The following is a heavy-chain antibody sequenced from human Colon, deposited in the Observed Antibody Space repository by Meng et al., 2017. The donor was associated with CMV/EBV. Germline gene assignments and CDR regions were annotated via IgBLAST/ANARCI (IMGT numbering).Heavy chain of an antibody. CDR1: GVTLSNYN. J-gene: IGHJ4*02. CDR3: ARDLRQGDWRFHYFDS. Sequence: GESLKISCAASGVTLSNYNMNWVRQAPGKGLEWVSSIGSSSSRSYMYYADSVKGRFTISRDNAKNSLYLQMNSLRAEDTAVYYCARDLRQGDWRFHYFDSWGQGTLVTVSS. CDR2: IGSSSSRSYM. D-gene: IGHD2-8*02. V-gene: IGHV3-21*01.